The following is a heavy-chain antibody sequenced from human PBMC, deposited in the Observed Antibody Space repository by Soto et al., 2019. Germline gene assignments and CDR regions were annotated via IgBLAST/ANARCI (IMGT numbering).Heavy chain of an antibody. Sequence: RGESLKISCKGSGYSFTSYWISWVRQMPGKGLEWMGRIDPSDSYTNYSPSFQGHVTISADKSISTAYLQWSSLKASDTAMYYCARHFWNSNWFDPWGQGTLVTVSS. CDR3: ARHFWNSNWFDP. CDR2: IDPSDSYT. D-gene: IGHD3-3*02. J-gene: IGHJ5*02. V-gene: IGHV5-10-1*01. CDR1: GYSFTSYW.